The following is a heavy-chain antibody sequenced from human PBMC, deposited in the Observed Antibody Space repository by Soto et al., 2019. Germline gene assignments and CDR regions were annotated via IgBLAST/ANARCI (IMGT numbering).Heavy chain of an antibody. CDR3: ARSPTQYSSSWYSQLMYYYYYMDV. J-gene: IGHJ6*03. Sequence: ASVKVSCKASGYTFTSYDINWVRQATGQGLEWMGWMNPNSGNTGYAQKFQGRVTMTRNTSISTAYMELSSLRSEDTAVYYCARSPTQYSSSWYSQLMYYYYYMDVWGNGTTVTVSS. CDR2: MNPNSGNT. D-gene: IGHD6-13*01. V-gene: IGHV1-8*01. CDR1: GYTFTSYD.